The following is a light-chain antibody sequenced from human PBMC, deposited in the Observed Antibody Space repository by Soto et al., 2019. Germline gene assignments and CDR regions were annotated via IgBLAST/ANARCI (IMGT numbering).Light chain of an antibody. J-gene: IGKJ2*01. V-gene: IGKV3-20*01. CDR2: GAS. CDR3: QQYGSSPQT. CDR1: QSVSSSY. Sequence: EIVLTQSPGTLSLSPGERATLSCRASQSVSSSYLAWYQQKPGQAPRLLIYGASSRATGIPARFSGSGSGTDFTLTISRLEPEDFAVYYCQQYGSSPQTFGQGTKLEIK.